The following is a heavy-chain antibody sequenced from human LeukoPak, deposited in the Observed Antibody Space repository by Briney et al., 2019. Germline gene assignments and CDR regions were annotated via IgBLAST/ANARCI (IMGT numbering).Heavy chain of an antibody. D-gene: IGHD6-13*01. Sequence: GGPLRLSCAVSGFTFSDYWKNWLHQARGKGVEWVASIWQGEGEKSYVDSVRGRLTISRDNTKHSLYLQMSSLRAEDTGVYYCARDGTAAGLYFDLWGQGTLVAVSS. CDR3: ARDGTAAGLYFDL. CDR2: IWQGEGEK. J-gene: IGHJ4*02. CDR1: GFTFSDYW. V-gene: IGHV3-7*01.